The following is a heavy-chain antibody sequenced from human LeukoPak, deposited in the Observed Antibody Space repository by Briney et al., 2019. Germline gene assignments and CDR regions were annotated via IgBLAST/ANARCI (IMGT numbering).Heavy chain of an antibody. J-gene: IGHJ3*02. CDR3: ASGSAYSYDLNAFDI. D-gene: IGHD5-18*01. V-gene: IGHV3-7*01. CDR2: INQDGSKK. Sequence: GGSLRLSCVASRFTFSNYWMSWVRQAPGKGLEWVANINQDGSKKRYADSMKGRFTISRDSAKESLYLQLNSLRAEDTAVYYCASGSAYSYDLNAFDIWGQGTMVTVSS. CDR1: RFTFSNYW.